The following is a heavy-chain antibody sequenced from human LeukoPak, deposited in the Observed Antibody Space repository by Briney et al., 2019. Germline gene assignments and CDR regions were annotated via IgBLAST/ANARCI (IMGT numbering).Heavy chain of an antibody. CDR1: GYTVTSYG. Sequence: ASVKVSCKASGYTVTSYGISWGRQATGHGLEWMGWISAYNGKTNYGKKLQGRVTMTTNTSTAACNIGLVRLRYDDTAVYYCARELERDPYFDYWGQGTLVTGSS. D-gene: IGHD1-1*01. CDR2: ISAYNGKT. V-gene: IGHV1-18*01. CDR3: ARELERDPYFDY. J-gene: IGHJ4*02.